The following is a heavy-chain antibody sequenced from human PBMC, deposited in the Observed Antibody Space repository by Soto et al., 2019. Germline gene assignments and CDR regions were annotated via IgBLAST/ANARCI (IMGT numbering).Heavy chain of an antibody. Sequence: VGTLRLSCSASGFTFSSYSMNWVRQAPGKGLEWVSYISSSSSTINYAASVKGRFTISSDNAKKSLYLQMNSLRDEDTAVYYCARVSHGDYGMDVWGQGTTVTVS. V-gene: IGHV3-48*02. CDR2: ISSSSSTI. J-gene: IGHJ6*02. CDR1: GFTFSSYS. D-gene: IGHD4-17*01. CDR3: ARVSHGDYGMDV.